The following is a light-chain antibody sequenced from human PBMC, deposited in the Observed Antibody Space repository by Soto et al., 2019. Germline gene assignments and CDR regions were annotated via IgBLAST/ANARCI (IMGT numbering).Light chain of an antibody. V-gene: IGLV1-40*01. CDR1: SSNIGAGYD. Sequence: QCVLAQPPSASGTPGQRVTISCSGSSSNIGAGYDVHWYQQLPGTAPKLLIYGNSNRPSGVPDRFSGSKSGTSASLAITGLQAEDEADYYCQSYDSSLSGYVFGTGTKSRS. CDR3: QSYDSSLSGYV. CDR2: GNS. J-gene: IGLJ1*01.